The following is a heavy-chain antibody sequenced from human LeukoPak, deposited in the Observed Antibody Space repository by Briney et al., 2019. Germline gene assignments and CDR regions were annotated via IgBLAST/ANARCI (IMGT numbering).Heavy chain of an antibody. CDR1: GGSFSGYY. Sequence: SETLSLTCAVYGGSFSGYYWSWIRQPPGKGLEWIGEINHSGSTNYNPSLKSRVTISVDTSKNQFSLKLSSVTAADTAVYYCARLRPYYYGSVDYWGQGTLVTVSS. CDR3: ARLRPYYYGSVDY. J-gene: IGHJ4*02. D-gene: IGHD3-10*01. V-gene: IGHV4-34*01. CDR2: INHSGST.